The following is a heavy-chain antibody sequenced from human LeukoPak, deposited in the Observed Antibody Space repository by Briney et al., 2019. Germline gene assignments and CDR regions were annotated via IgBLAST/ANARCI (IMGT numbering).Heavy chain of an antibody. Sequence: ASVTVSCKASGYTFTSYDIKWVRQATGQGLEWMGWMNPNSGNTGYAQKFQGRVIMTRDTTRSTAYMVTSGLRSEDTGVYYCTRQQEPPDCSNDICSSTTAFDYWGQGTLVTVSS. CDR3: TRQQEPPDCSNDICSSTTAFDY. V-gene: IGHV1-8*01. J-gene: IGHJ4*02. D-gene: IGHD2-8*01. CDR2: MNPNSGNT. CDR1: GYTFTSYD.